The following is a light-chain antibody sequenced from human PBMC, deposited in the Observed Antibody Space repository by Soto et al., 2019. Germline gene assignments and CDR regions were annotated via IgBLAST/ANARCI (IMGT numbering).Light chain of an antibody. J-gene: IGKJ2*01. V-gene: IGKV2-30*02. CDR2: QVS. CDR3: LQATHWPHT. Sequence: DVVLTQSPLSLSVTLGQPASISCGSSRSLVHSDGNIYLIWFQQRPGQSPRRLIYQVSNRDSGVPDRFSGSGSVTDFTLKISRVEAEDVGVYDCLQATHWPHTFGQGTKVDIK. CDR1: RSLVHSDGNIY.